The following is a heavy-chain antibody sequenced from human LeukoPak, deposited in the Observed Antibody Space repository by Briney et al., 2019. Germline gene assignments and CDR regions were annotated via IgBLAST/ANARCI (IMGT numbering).Heavy chain of an antibody. CDR1: GFTFSSYW. CDR3: ARGGGLDV. D-gene: IGHD3-16*01. V-gene: IGHV3-7*03. J-gene: IGHJ6*02. CDR2: INHNGNVN. Sequence: GGSRRLSCAASGFTFSSYWMNWARQAPGKGLEWVASINHNGNVNYYVDSVKGRFTISRDNAKNSLYLQMSNLRAEDTAVYFCARGGGLDVWGQGATVTVSS.